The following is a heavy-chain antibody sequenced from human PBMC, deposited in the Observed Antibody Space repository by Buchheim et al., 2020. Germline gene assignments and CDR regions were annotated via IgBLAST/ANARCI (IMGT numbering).Heavy chain of an antibody. D-gene: IGHD6-6*01. CDR1: GFTFSSYW. J-gene: IGHJ4*02. CDR3: AREKGPFSSSAELDY. CDR2: IKQDGSEK. V-gene: IGHV3-7*01. Sequence: EVQLVESGGGLVQPGGSLRLSCAASGFTFSSYWMSWVRQAPGKGLEWVANIKQDGSEKYYVDSVKGRFTISKDNAKNSLYLQMNSLRAEDTAVYYCAREKGPFSSSAELDYWGQGTL.